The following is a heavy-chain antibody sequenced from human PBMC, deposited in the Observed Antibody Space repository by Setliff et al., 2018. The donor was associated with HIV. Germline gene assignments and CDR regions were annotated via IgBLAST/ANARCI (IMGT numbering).Heavy chain of an antibody. V-gene: IGHV4-61*01. CDR2: IYYSGST. D-gene: IGHD3-3*01. CDR1: GDSVSSRSYY. J-gene: IGHJ4*02. Sequence: TSETLSLTCTVSGDSVSSRSYYWSWIRQPPGKGLEWIGYIYYSGSTNYNPSLKSRVTMAVDTSKNQISLKVNSVTAADTALYFCARERLYYNFWSGSHGSPDFNYWGQGTLVTVSS. CDR3: ARERLYYNFWSGSHGSPDFNY.